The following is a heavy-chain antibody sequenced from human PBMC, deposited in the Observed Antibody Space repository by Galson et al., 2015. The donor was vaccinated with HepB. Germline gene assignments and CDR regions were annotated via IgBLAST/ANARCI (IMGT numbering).Heavy chain of an antibody. J-gene: IGHJ4*02. V-gene: IGHV1-18*04. CDR2: ISPYNGNK. CDR1: GYTFNTYG. CDR3: ARSGHILGYNFGY. D-gene: IGHD5-24*01. Sequence: SVKVSCKAFGYTFNTYGINWVRQAPGQGLEWMGWISPYNGNKKYLQKFQGRVNMTTDTSTNTAYMELRSLGFDDTAVYYCARSGHILGYNFGYWGQGTLVTVSS.